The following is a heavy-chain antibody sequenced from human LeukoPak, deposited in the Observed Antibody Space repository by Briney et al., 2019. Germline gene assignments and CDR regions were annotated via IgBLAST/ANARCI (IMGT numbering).Heavy chain of an antibody. V-gene: IGHV4-34*01. Sequence: SETLSLTCAVYGGSFSGYYWSWIRQPPGKGLEWIGEINHSGSTNYNPSLKSRVTISVDTSKNQFSLKLSSVTAADTAVYYCARVHPKYYDILTGYHATEGTTGHFDYWGQGTLVTVSS. CDR1: GGSFSGYY. CDR3: ARVHPKYYDILTGYHATEGTTGHFDY. J-gene: IGHJ4*02. CDR2: INHSGST. D-gene: IGHD3-9*01.